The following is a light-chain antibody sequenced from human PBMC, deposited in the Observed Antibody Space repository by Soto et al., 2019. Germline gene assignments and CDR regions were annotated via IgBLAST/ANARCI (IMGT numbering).Light chain of an antibody. V-gene: IGLV2-14*01. Sequence: QSALTQPASVSGSPGQSITISCTGTSSDVGGYNYVSWYQQHPGKAPKLMIYDVSNRPSGVSNRFSGSKSGNTASLTISGLQAEDEADYYCSSYTSSSTLSVFGTGTKVTV. CDR1: SSDVGGYNY. CDR2: DVS. J-gene: IGLJ1*01. CDR3: SSYTSSSTLSV.